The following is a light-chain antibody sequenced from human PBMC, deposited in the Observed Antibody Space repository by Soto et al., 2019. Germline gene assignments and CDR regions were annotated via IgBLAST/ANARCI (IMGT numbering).Light chain of an antibody. Sequence: DVQMTQSPPSLSASVGDTVTITCRASQDIRQYVAWFQLRPGEAPKSLIYAASTLQSGVPSRFSGSGSGTHFTLTLSSLQPEDSATYYYHQNTAYPYTFGQGTKLEIK. CDR1: QDIRQY. J-gene: IGKJ2*01. V-gene: IGKV1-16*01. CDR3: HQNTAYPYT. CDR2: AAS.